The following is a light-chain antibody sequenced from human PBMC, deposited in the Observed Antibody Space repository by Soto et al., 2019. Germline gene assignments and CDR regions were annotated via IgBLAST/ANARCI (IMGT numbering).Light chain of an antibody. V-gene: IGLV2-8*01. CDR1: SSDVGGYNY. CDR2: EVS. Sequence: QSALTQPPSASGSPGQSVTITCTGTSSDVGGYNYASWYQQYPGKAPKLMIYEVSKRPSGVPDRFSGSKSGKTASLTVSGLQAEDEADYYCSSYAGSDIWVFGGGTKVTVL. J-gene: IGLJ3*02. CDR3: SSYAGSDIWV.